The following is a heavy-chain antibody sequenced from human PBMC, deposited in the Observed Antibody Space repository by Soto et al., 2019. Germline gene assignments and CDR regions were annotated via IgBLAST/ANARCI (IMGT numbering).Heavy chain of an antibody. V-gene: IGHV4-34*01. CDR3: ARESHDILTGPPWVWYFDL. CDR1: GGSFSGYY. Sequence: QVQLQQWGAGPLRPLETLSLTCGVSGGSFSGYYGAWIRQSPGKGLEWIGEINDRGSINYNPSLKGRVSISVDTSKNHYSLNLRSVTAADTAVYYCARESHDILTGPPWVWYFDLWGRGTLVTVSS. CDR2: INDRGSI. J-gene: IGHJ2*01. D-gene: IGHD3-9*01.